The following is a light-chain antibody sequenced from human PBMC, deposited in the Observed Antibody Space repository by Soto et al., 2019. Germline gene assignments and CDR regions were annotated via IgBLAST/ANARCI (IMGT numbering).Light chain of an antibody. J-gene: IGKJ1*01. CDR2: GAS. CDR3: QQYNDWWT. Sequence: EIVMTQSPATLSVSPGERATLSCRASQSVGSNLAWYQQKPGQAPRLLIYGASTRATDIPARFTGSGSGTEFTLTISTLLSEDFAVYYCQQYNDWWTFGQGTKVEV. CDR1: QSVGSN. V-gene: IGKV3-15*01.